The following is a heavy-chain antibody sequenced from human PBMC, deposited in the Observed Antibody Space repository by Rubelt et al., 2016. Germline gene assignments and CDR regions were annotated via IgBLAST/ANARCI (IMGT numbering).Heavy chain of an antibody. D-gene: IGHD3-22*01. V-gene: IGHV1-2*04. CDR2: INFNTGGT. Sequence: QVQLVQSGAEVKKPGASVKVSCKASGNTFTGYYIHWVRQAPGQGLEWMGWINFNTGGTNYAQKFQGWVTMTRDTSITTVYMELSRLTSDDTAVYYCARSGYYYGLDYWGQGTLVTVSS. CDR3: ARSGYYYGLDY. J-gene: IGHJ4*02. CDR1: GNTFTGYY.